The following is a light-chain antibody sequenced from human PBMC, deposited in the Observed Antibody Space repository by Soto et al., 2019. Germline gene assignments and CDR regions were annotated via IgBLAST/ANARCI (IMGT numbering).Light chain of an antibody. CDR3: QQYGSSPRYT. CDR1: QSVSSSY. V-gene: IGKV3-20*01. Sequence: EIVLTQSPGTLSLSPGERATLSCSASQSVSSSYLAWYQQKPGQAPRLLIYGASSRATGIPDRFSGSGSGTDFPLTISRLEPEDFAVYYCQQYGSSPRYTFGQGTKLEIK. J-gene: IGKJ2*01. CDR2: GAS.